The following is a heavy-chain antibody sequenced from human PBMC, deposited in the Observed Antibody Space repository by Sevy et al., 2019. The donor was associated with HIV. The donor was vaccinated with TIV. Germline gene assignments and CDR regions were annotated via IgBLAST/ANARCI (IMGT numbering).Heavy chain of an antibody. Sequence: SETLSLTCAVYGGSFSGYYWSWIRQPPGKGLEWIGEINHSGSTNYNPSLKSRVTISVDTSKNQFSLKLSSVTAADTAVYYCARGFTLRGGYRYYNFDYWGHGTLVTVSS. CDR3: ARGFTLRGGYRYYNFDY. J-gene: IGHJ4*01. D-gene: IGHD3-16*02. CDR1: GGSFSGYY. CDR2: INHSGST. V-gene: IGHV4-34*01.